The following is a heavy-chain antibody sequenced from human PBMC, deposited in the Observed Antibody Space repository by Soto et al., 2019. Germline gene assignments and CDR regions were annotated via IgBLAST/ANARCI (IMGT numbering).Heavy chain of an antibody. V-gene: IGHV1-46*03. CDR2: INPSGGST. J-gene: IGHJ4*02. D-gene: IGHD3-9*01. CDR3: ARDAGDYDILTGYYNPLVFDY. Sequence: ASVKVSCQASGYTFTSYAMHWVRQAPGQGLEWMGIINPSGGSTSYAQKFQGRVTMTRDTSTSTVYMELSSLRSEDTAVYYCARDAGDYDILTGYYNPLVFDYWGQGTLVTVSS. CDR1: GYTFTSYA.